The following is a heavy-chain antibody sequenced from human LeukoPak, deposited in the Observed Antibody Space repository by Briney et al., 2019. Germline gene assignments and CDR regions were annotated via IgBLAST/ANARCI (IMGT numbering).Heavy chain of an antibody. V-gene: IGHV3-23*01. D-gene: IGHD5-12*01. CDR2: ISGGGGRT. CDR1: GFTFSNYV. CDR3: ARDEYEYAGWFDP. Sequence: GGSLRLSCAASGFTFSNYVMSWVRQAPGKGLEWVSGISGGGGRTYDADSVKGRFTISRDNSKNTLYLQMNSLRVEDTAVYYCARDEYEYAGWFDPWGQGTLVTVSS. J-gene: IGHJ5*02.